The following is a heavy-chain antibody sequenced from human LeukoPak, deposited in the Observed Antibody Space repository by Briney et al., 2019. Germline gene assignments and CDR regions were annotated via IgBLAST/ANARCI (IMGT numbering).Heavy chain of an antibody. CDR2: IYYSGST. Sequence: SETLSLTCTVSGYSISSGYYWGWIRQPPGKGLEWIGYIYYSGSTYYSPSLRSRVTISLDTSRNQFSLKLNSVTAADTAVYYCAKSNGYGLVDIWGQGTMVTVSS. D-gene: IGHD3-10*01. CDR3: AKSNGYGLVDI. V-gene: IGHV4-38-2*02. J-gene: IGHJ3*02. CDR1: GYSISSGYY.